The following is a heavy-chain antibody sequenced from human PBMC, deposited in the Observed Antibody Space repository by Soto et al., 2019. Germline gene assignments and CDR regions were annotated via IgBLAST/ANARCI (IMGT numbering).Heavy chain of an antibody. V-gene: IGHV3-11*05. J-gene: IGHJ6*02. Sequence: QVQLVESGGGLVKPGGSLRLSCAASGFSFNAYYMTWIRQAPGKGLEWISYITSNSDYTNYADSVKGRFTISRDNAKNSLCLQMRSLTVEDTAVYYCASALVTGFQHNYGMDVWGQETTVTVSS. D-gene: IGHD3-9*01. CDR1: GFSFNAYY. CDR3: ASALVTGFQHNYGMDV. CDR2: ITSNSDYT.